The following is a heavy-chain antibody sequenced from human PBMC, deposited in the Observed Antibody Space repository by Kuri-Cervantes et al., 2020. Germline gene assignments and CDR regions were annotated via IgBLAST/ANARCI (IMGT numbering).Heavy chain of an antibody. D-gene: IGHD3-10*01. CDR1: GFTFSSYA. CDR3: AKKESFDY. J-gene: IGHJ4*02. Sequence: GGSLRPSCAASGFTFSSYAMHWVRQAPGKGLEWVAVISYDGSNKYYADSVKGRFTITRDNSKNTLYLQMNSLRAEDTAVYYCAKKESFDYWGQGTLVTVSS. V-gene: IGHV3-30-3*01. CDR2: ISYDGSNK.